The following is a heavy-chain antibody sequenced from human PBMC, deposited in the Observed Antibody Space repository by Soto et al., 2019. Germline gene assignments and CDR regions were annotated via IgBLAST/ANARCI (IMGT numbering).Heavy chain of an antibody. CDR1: GLAFPIDD. D-gene: IGHD3-16*02. J-gene: IGHJ3*01. Sequence: QVQLVQSGAEVKKPGASVQVSCKASGLAFPIDDIIWVRQTIGQGLEFMGWMNPSGRNTGYTQKFQGRATFTWNTPTNTAYMDLSGLRSEDTAVYYCARYRTKVPVAFDVWGQGTRVTVSS. V-gene: IGHV1-8*01. CDR3: ARYRTKVPVAFDV. CDR2: MNPSGRNT.